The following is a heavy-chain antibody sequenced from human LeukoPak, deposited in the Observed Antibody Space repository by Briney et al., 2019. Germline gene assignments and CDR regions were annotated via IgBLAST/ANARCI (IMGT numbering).Heavy chain of an antibody. CDR1: GGSISRNNYH. J-gene: IGHJ4*02. CDR3: ARRHSSGWFYY. V-gene: IGHV4-39*01. Sequence: SETLSLTCTVSGGSISRNNYHWGWIRQPPGKGLEWIATIYYSGSTYYNPSLKSRVTVSVDTSKNQFSLKVNSVTAADTAVYYCARRHSSGWFYYWGQGTLVTVSS. D-gene: IGHD6-19*01. CDR2: IYYSGST.